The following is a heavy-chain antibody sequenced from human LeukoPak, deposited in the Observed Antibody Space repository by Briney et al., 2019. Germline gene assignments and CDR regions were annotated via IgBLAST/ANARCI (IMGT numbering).Heavy chain of an antibody. V-gene: IGHV3-48*01. CDR2: ITSSSSTI. D-gene: IGHD3-3*01. Sequence: PGGSLRLSCAASGFTFSSYSMNWVRQAPGKGLELVSYITSSSSTIYYADSVKGRFTISRDNAKNSLYLQMNTLRAEDTAVYYCARKGYDFWSAWGQGTLVTVSS. CDR1: GFTFSSYS. J-gene: IGHJ4*02. CDR3: ARKGYDFWSA.